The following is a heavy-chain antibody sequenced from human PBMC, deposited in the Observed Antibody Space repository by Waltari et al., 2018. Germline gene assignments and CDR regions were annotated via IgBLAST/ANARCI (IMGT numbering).Heavy chain of an antibody. CDR3: ARHWKKSGYRFDP. Sequence: QLQLQESGPGLVKPSETLSLTCTVSGDSISRSSYYWGWIRQSPGKGLEWIGSIYYSGRTDYNPTLKSRVTIPGDTSKNQFSLKLSSVTAADTAVYYCARHWKKSGYRFDPWGQGTLVTVSS. V-gene: IGHV4-39*01. CDR2: IYYSGRT. J-gene: IGHJ5*02. CDR1: GDSISRSSYY. D-gene: IGHD5-12*01.